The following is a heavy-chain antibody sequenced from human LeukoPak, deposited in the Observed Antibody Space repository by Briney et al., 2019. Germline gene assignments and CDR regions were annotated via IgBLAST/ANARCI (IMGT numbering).Heavy chain of an antibody. D-gene: IGHD6-13*01. Sequence: GGSLRLSCAASGFTFSDAWMSWVRQAPGKGLEWVGRIKSKTDGGTTDYAAPVKGRFTISRDDSKNTLYLQMNSLKTEDTAVYYCTTDLVRRLTYSSSWVIDYWGQGTLVTVSS. CDR2: IKSKTDGGTT. CDR3: TTDLVRRLTYSSSWVIDY. J-gene: IGHJ4*02. CDR1: GFTFSDAW. V-gene: IGHV3-15*01.